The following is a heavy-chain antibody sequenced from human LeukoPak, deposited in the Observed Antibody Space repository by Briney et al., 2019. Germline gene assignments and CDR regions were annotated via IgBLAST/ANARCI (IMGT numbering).Heavy chain of an antibody. V-gene: IGHV3-21*01. CDR3: ARAHPGDYSDFQFDY. D-gene: IGHD4-11*01. J-gene: IGHJ4*02. CDR1: GFTFSSYS. Sequence: GGSLRLSCAASGFTFSSYSMNWVRQAPGKGLEWVSSISSSSSYIYYADSVKGRFTISRDNAKNSLYLQMNSLRAEDTAVYYCARAHPGDYSDFQFDYWGQGTLVTVSS. CDR2: ISSSSSYI.